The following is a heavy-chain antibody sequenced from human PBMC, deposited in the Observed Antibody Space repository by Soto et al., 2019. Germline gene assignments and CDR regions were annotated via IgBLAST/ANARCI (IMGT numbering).Heavy chain of an antibody. V-gene: IGHV1-18*01. CDR3: AREPPETPPDY. J-gene: IGHJ4*02. CDR1: GYTFSDYG. CDR2: ISSKNGNT. Sequence: QVQLVQSGADVKKPGASVKVSCKASGYTFSDYGVIWVRQAPGQGLEWMGWISSKNGNTNFAQKFRGRVTMTTDPSTSTVYMELRSLRHDDTAVYDCAREPPETPPDYWGQGTLVTVSS.